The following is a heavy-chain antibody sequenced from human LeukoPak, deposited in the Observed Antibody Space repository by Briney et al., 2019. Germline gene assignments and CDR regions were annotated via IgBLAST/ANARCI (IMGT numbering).Heavy chain of an antibody. CDR2: ISSSGSTI. D-gene: IGHD3-16*02. J-gene: IGHJ4*02. Sequence: GGSLRLSCAASGFTFSTYGTHWVRQAPGKGLEWVSYISSSGSTIYYADSVKGRFTISSDNDKNTLYLQMNSLRAQDTAVYYCARVGQDYVWRSYRYADFDYWGQGTLVTVSS. V-gene: IGHV3-48*04. CDR3: ARVGQDYVWRSYRYADFDY. CDR1: GFTFSTYG.